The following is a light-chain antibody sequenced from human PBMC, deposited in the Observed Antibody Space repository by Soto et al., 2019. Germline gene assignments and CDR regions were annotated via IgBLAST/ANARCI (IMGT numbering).Light chain of an antibody. CDR1: QSIDTY. Sequence: EVVLTQSPATLSSSPGESVTLSCRASQSIDTYLAWYQQKPGQAPRLLIYDASYRAAGIPSRFSGSGSGTDFTLTISSLEPADFAIYHCQHRSNWPLTFGGGTKVEI. J-gene: IGKJ4*01. CDR3: QHRSNWPLT. V-gene: IGKV3-11*01. CDR2: DAS.